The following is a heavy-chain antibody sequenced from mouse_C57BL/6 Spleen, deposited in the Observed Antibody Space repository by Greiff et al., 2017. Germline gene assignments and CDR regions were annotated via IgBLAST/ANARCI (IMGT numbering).Heavy chain of an antibody. V-gene: IGHV1-76*01. D-gene: IGHD4-1*01. CDR2: IYPGSGNT. J-gene: IGHJ4*01. CDR1: GYTFTDYY. CDR3: AREEDWLYAMDY. Sequence: VKLQESGAELVRPGASVKLSCKASGYTFTDYYINWVKQRPGQGLEWIARIYPGSGNTYYNEKFKGKATLTAEKSSSTAYMQLSSLTSEDSAVYFCAREEDWLYAMDYWGQGTSVTVSS.